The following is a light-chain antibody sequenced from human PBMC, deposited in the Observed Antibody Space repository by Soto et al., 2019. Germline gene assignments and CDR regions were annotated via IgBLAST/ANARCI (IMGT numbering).Light chain of an antibody. CDR3: QQRKHWPPLT. Sequence: EVVLTQSLATLSLSPGERAILSCIASQGVEKYLVWYQQKPGQAPRLLIYDPSNRATGIPARSSGSGSETDFTLTISSLEPKDFAVYYCQQRKHWPPLTFGGGTKV. CDR1: QGVEKY. CDR2: DPS. J-gene: IGKJ4*01. V-gene: IGKV3-11*01.